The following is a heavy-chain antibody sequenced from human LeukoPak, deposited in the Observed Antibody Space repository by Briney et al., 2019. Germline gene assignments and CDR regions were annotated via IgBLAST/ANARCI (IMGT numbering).Heavy chain of an antibody. D-gene: IGHD3-10*01. Sequence: SETLSLTCTASGGSISSYYWSWIRQPAGKGLEWIGRIYSSGSTNYNPSLKRGGTMSVDTYKNQFSLKLSSVTAADTAVYYCARELSWFGELEVNFDYWGQGTLVTVSS. CDR2: IYSSGST. CDR1: GGSISSYY. V-gene: IGHV4-4*07. CDR3: ARELSWFGELEVNFDY. J-gene: IGHJ4*02.